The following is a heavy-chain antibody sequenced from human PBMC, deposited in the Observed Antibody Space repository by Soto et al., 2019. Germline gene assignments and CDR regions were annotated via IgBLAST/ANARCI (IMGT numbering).Heavy chain of an antibody. D-gene: IGHD5-18*01. J-gene: IGHJ4*02. CDR2: IYYSGST. V-gene: IGHV4-59*01. Sequence: TSETLSLTCTVSGGSISSYYWSWIRQPPGKGLEWIGYIYYSGSTNYNPSLKSRVTISVDTSKNQFSLKLSSVTAADTAVYYCARSVSPTAMVWFDYWGQGTLVTVSS. CDR1: GGSISSYY. CDR3: ARSVSPTAMVWFDY.